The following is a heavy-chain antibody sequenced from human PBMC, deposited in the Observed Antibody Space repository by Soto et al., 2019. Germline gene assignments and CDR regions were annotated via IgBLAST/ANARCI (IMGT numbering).Heavy chain of an antibody. CDR1: GFTFSSYA. CDR2: ISHDGSNK. D-gene: IGHD1-7*01. J-gene: IGHJ4*02. V-gene: IGHV3-30-3*01. CDR3: ARVGWNYAAFDY. Sequence: QVQLVESGGGVVQPGRSLRLSCAASGFTFSSYAMHWVRQAPGKGLEWVAVISHDGSNKYYADSVKGRFTISRDNSKNTLYLQMNSLRAEDTAVYYCARVGWNYAAFDYWGQGTLVTVSS.